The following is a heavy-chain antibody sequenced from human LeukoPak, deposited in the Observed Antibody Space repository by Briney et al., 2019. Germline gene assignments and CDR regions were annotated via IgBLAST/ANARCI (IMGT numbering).Heavy chain of an antibody. J-gene: IGHJ6*03. CDR1: GYTFTSYG. CDR2: ISAYNGNT. CDR3: ARWKGSSTSWSSRGSPYYMDV. D-gene: IGHD2-2*01. V-gene: IGHV1-18*01. Sequence: ASVKVSCKASGYTFTSYGISWVRQAPGQGLEWMGWISAYNGNTNYAQKLQGRVTTTTDTSTSTAYMELRSLRSDDTAVYYCARWKGSSTSWSSRGSPYYMDVWGKGTTVTVSS.